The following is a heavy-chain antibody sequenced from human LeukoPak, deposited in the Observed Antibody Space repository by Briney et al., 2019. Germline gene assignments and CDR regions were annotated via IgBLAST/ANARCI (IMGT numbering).Heavy chain of an antibody. CDR2: INPNRGGT. V-gene: IGHV1-2*02. CDR1: GYTFTGYY. Sequence: ASVKVSCKASGYTFTGYYMHLVRQAPGQGLEWMGWINPNRGGTNYAQKFQGGVTMTRDTSISTAYMELSRLRSDDTAVYYCARSASMVRGVIIPSSYYYYGMDVWGQGTTVTVSS. D-gene: IGHD3-10*01. J-gene: IGHJ6*02. CDR3: ARSASMVRGVIIPSSYYYYGMDV.